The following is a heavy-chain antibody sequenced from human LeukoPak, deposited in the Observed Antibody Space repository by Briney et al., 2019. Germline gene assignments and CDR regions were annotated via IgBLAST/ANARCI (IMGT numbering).Heavy chain of an antibody. Sequence: GGSLRLSCAASGFTFSSYWMSWVRQAPGKGLEWVANIKQDGSEKYYVDSVKGRFTISRDNSKNTLYLQMNSLRAEDTAVYYCAKPSARYGDYRQVLIDWGQGTLVTVSS. CDR3: AKPSARYGDYRQVLID. D-gene: IGHD4-17*01. CDR1: GFTFSSYW. J-gene: IGHJ4*02. CDR2: IKQDGSEK. V-gene: IGHV3-7*03.